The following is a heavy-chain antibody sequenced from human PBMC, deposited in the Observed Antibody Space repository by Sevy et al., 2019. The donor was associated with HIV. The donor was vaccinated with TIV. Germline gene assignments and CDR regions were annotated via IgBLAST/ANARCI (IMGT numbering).Heavy chain of an antibody. V-gene: IGHV1-2*06. CDR3: ARRGEYSDYFGHSYGMDV. CDR2: INPNSGGT. CDR1: GYTFTGYY. D-gene: IGHD4-17*01. Sequence: ASVKVSCKASGYTFTGYYIHWVRQAPGQGLEWMGRINPNSGGTSYSQNFQGRVTMTRDTSINTAYMELSRLRSDDTAVYYCARRGEYSDYFGHSYGMDVWGQGTMVTVSS. J-gene: IGHJ6*02.